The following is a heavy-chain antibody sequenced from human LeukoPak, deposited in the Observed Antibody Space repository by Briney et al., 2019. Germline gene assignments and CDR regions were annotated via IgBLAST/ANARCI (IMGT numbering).Heavy chain of an antibody. J-gene: IGHJ4*02. Sequence: GGSLRLSCAASGFTVDSNYLSWVRQAPGKGLEWVSTIYTGGNTYYAASVKGRFTISRDFSKDTVFLHMNSLRAEDTAMYYCARGDDSGYYDYFDYWGQGALVTVSS. CDR1: GFTVDSNY. V-gene: IGHV3-53*01. D-gene: IGHD3-22*01. CDR2: IYTGGNT. CDR3: ARGDDSGYYDYFDY.